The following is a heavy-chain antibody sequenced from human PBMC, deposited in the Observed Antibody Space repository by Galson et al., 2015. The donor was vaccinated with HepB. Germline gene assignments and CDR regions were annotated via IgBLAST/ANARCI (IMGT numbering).Heavy chain of an antibody. CDR2: MNTNTGKP. D-gene: IGHD3-3*01. J-gene: IGHJ6*03. V-gene: IGHV7-4-1*02. CDR3: ARSPLRFLDWLPYYDYYYMDV. Sequence: SVKVSCKASGYTFTDYVVNWVRQAPGQGLERMGWMNTNTGKPTYAPGFAGRVVFSLDTSVTTAYLQISSLETDDTAVYYCARSPLRFLDWLPYYDYYYMDVWGEGTTVTVSS. CDR1: GYTFTDYV.